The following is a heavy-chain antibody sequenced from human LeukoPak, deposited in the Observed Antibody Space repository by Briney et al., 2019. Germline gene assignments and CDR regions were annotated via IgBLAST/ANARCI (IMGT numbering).Heavy chain of an antibody. CDR2: INSDGSST. D-gene: IGHD3-22*01. V-gene: IGHV3-74*01. J-gene: IGHJ4*02. CDR3: ARDSPYDSSGYYDY. CDR1: GFTFSSYW. Sequence: GGSLRLSCAASGFTFSSYWMHWVRQAPGKGLLWVSRINSDGSSTSYADSVKGRFTISRDNSKNTLYLQMNSLRAEDTAVYYCARDSPYDSSGYYDYWGQGTLVTVSS.